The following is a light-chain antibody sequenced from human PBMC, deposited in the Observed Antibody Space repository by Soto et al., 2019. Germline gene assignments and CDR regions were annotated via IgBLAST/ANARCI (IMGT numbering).Light chain of an antibody. J-gene: IGKJ2*01. V-gene: IGKV1-8*01. Sequence: TQSPSSFSASTGDRVTITCRASQGISSYLAWYQQKPGKAPKLLIYAAATLQRGAPSRFSASGSGTDFTLTISRLQSEDFATYYCQQYLSYPYTFGQGIKLEI. CDR1: QGISSY. CDR2: AAA. CDR3: QQYLSYPYT.